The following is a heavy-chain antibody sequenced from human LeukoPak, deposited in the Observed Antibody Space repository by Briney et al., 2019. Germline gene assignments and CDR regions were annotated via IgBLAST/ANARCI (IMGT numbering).Heavy chain of an antibody. D-gene: IGHD1-26*01. J-gene: IGHJ4*02. CDR3: AREFSVVGARLYY. Sequence: ASVKVSCKASGYTFTGYYMHWVRQAPGQGLEWMGWINPNSGGTNYAQKFQGRVTMTRDTSISTAYMELSRLRSDDTAVYYCAREFSVVGARLYYWGQGTLVTVS. CDR2: INPNSGGT. V-gene: IGHV1-2*02. CDR1: GYTFTGYY.